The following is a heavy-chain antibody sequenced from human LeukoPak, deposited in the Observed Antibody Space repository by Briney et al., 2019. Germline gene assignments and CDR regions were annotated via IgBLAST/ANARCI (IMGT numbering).Heavy chain of an antibody. V-gene: IGHV4-39*01. J-gene: IGHJ3*02. CDR3: ARSGEMATMHDAFDI. Sequence: PSETLSLTCTVSGGSISSSSYYWGWIRQPPGKGLEWIGSIYYSGSTYYNPSLKSRVTISVDTSKNQFSLKLSSVTAADTAVYYCARSGEMATMHDAFDIWGRGAMVTVSS. CDR1: GGSISSSSYY. CDR2: IYYSGST. D-gene: IGHD5-24*01.